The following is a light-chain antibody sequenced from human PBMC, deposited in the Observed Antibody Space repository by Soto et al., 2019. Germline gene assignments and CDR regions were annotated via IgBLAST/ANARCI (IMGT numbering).Light chain of an antibody. CDR2: AAS. CDR1: QGIRND. CDR3: LQHTSYPLA. J-gene: IGKJ1*01. Sequence: DIQMTQSPSSLSASVGDRVTITCRASQGIRNDLGWYQQKPGKAPKRLIYAASSVQSGVPSRFSGSVSGTEFTRTSGGLQPEDRATYYCLQHTSYPLAFGQGTKVEIK. V-gene: IGKV1-17*01.